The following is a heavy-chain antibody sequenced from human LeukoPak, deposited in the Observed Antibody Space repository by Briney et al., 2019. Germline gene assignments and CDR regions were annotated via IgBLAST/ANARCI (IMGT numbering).Heavy chain of an antibody. Sequence: ASEKVFCKASGYTFTGYYMHWVRQAPGQGLEWMGWINPNSGGTNYAQKFQGRVTMTRDTSISTAYMDLSRLRSDDTAVYYCARDLRVPYYYGSGSYSPGNYWGQGELVTVSS. V-gene: IGHV1-2*02. CDR2: INPNSGGT. CDR1: GYTFTGYY. D-gene: IGHD3-10*01. CDR3: ARDLRVPYYYGSGSYSPGNY. J-gene: IGHJ4*02.